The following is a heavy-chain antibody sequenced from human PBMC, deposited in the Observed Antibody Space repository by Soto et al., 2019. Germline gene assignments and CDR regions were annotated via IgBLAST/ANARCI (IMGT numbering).Heavy chain of an antibody. CDR3: ARDSGILGVVVIYYYYGMDV. CDR2: IWYDGSNK. D-gene: IGHD3-22*01. J-gene: IGHJ6*02. V-gene: IGHV3-33*01. CDR1: GFPFSSYG. Sequence: GGSMRLSCAAAGFPFSSYGMHWVSQAPGKGLEWVAVIWYDGSNKYYADSVKGRFTISRDNSKNTLYLQMNSLRAEDTAVYYCARDSGILGVVVIYYYYGMDVWGQGTTVTVSS.